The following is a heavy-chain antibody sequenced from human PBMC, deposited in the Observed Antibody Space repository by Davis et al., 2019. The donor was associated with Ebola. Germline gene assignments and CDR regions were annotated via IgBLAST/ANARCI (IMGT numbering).Heavy chain of an antibody. D-gene: IGHD6-19*01. Sequence: GESLKISCAASGFTFTSYSMNWVRQAPGRGLEWVSYISRSGSPIYYADSVRGRFTISRDNAKNSIYLQMNSLRAEDTVVYYCAKGQWLLVPSLRPPFDYWGQGTLVTVSS. CDR3: AKGQWLLVPSLRPPFDY. CDR1: GFTFTSYS. V-gene: IGHV3-48*01. CDR2: ISRSGSPI. J-gene: IGHJ4*02.